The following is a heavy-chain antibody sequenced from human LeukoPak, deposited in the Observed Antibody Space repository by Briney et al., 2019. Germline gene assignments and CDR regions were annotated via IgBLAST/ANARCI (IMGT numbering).Heavy chain of an antibody. CDR2: IYYSGSS. CDR3: ARLMNIAAADF. J-gene: IGHJ4*02. D-gene: IGHD6-13*01. V-gene: IGHV4-59*08. CDR1: GGSITSYY. Sequence: SDTLSLTCTVSGGSITSYYGSWIRQPPGKGLEWIGYIYYSGSSNYNPSLKSRVTISVDMSKNQFSLKLTSVTAADTAVYYCARLMNIAAADFWGQGTLVTVSS.